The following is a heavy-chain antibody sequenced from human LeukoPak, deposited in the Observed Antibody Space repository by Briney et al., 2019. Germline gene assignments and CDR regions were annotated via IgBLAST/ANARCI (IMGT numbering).Heavy chain of an antibody. CDR3: ARGSLSLDY. V-gene: IGHV3-30*03. D-gene: IGHD3-16*01. CDR1: GFTFSNFG. J-gene: IGHJ4*02. CDR2: ISYDGKVT. Sequence: GEPLRLSCAASGFTFSNFGMHWVRQAPGKGLEWMAVISYDGKVTYYADSVKGRFTISRDNSKNTLYLQMNSLRAEDTAVYYCARGSLSLDYWGQGTLVTVSS.